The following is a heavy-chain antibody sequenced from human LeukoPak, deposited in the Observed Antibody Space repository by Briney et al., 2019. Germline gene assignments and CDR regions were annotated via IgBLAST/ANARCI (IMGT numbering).Heavy chain of an antibody. J-gene: IGHJ4*02. V-gene: IGHV4-59*08. CDR3: ARHFAYSSSSYFDY. CDR2: VYYTGST. CDR1: GGSVSNYY. D-gene: IGHD6-6*01. Sequence: SETLSLTCSVSGGSVSNYYWSSIRQPPGKGLEWIGYVYYTGSTNYNPSLKSRVTMFEDKSKNQFSLRLYTVTVADTAVYYCARHFAYSSSSYFDYWGQGSLVTVSS.